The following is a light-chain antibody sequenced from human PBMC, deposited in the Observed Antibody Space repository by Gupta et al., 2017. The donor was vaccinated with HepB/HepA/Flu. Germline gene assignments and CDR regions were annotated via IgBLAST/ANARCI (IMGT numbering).Light chain of an antibody. CDR2: VKSDGSH. CDR3: QTWGSGIGYA. J-gene: IGLJ1*01. CDR1: SGHSNYA. V-gene: IGLV4-69*01. Sequence: QLVLTQSPSASASLGASVKLTCTLSSGHSNYAIAWHQQHPEKGPRYLMRVKSDGSHTKGDGIPARFSGSSSGPERYLTISSLQSEDEADYYCQTWGSGIGYAFGTGTKVTVL.